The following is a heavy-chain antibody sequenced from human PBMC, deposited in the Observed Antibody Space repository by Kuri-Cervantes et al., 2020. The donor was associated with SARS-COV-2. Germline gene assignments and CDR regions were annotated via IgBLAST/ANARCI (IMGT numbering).Heavy chain of an antibody. V-gene: IGHV3-21*04. D-gene: IGHD2-21*01. CDR3: ARVAGEGPIYYYYMDV. CDR1: GFTVTRYT. Sequence: GGSLRLSCVASGFTVTRYTMNWVRQAPGKALEWVSSISGSGSYIYYADLVKGRVTISRESGENSLFLHMNSLRGDDTAVYYCARVAGEGPIYYYYMDVWGKGTTVTVSS. CDR2: ISGSGSYI. J-gene: IGHJ6*03.